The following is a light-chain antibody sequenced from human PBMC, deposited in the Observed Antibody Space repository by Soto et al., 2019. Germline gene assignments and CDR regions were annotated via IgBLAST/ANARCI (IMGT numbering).Light chain of an antibody. V-gene: IGLV2-23*02. J-gene: IGLJ1*01. CDR1: SSDVGSYNL. CDR2: KVS. Sequence: QSALTQPASVSGSPGQSITISCTGTSSDVGSYNLVSWYQQHPGKAPKLMIYKVSKRPSGVSNRFSGSKSGNTASLSISGIQAEDEADYYCCSYAGSSTYVFGTGTKVTVL. CDR3: CSYAGSSTYV.